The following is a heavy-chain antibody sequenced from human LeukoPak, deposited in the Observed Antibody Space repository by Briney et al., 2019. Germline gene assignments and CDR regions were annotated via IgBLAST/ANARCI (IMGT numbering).Heavy chain of an antibody. V-gene: IGHV5-51*01. D-gene: IGHD6-13*01. CDR1: GYSFTSYW. CDR3: ARLVRGIASTGTLFAEYFQH. CDR2: IYPGDSDT. J-gene: IGHJ1*01. Sequence: LGESLKISCKGSGYSFTSYWIGWVRQMPGKGLEWMGIIYPGDSDTRYSPSFQGQVTISVDRSINTAYLQWSSLKASDTAIYYCARLVRGIASTGTLFAEYFQHWGQGTLVTVSS.